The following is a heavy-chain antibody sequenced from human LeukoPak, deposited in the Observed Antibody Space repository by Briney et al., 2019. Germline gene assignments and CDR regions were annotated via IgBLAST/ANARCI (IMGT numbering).Heavy chain of an antibody. J-gene: IGHJ4*02. CDR3: ARTQVKYSSGWYNFDY. CDR1: GGSISSSSYY. Sequence: SETLSLTCTVSGGSISSSSYYWGWIRQPPGKGLEWIGEINHSGSTNYNPSLKSRVTISVDTSKNQFSLKLSSVTAADTAVYYCARTQVKYSSGWYNFDYWGQGTLVTVSS. D-gene: IGHD6-19*01. V-gene: IGHV4-39*07. CDR2: INHSGST.